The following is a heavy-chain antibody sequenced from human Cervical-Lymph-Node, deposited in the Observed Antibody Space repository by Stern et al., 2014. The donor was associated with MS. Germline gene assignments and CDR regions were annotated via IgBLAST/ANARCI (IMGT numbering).Heavy chain of an antibody. CDR1: GGTFSSYA. CDR2: IIPIFGTA. CDR3: ASNIVVVTAGAFDI. Sequence: QMQLVQSGAEVKKPGSSVKVSCKASGGTFSSYAISRVRQAPGQGLEWMGGIIPIFGTANYAQKFQGRVTITADESTSTAYMELSSLRSEDTAVYYCASNIVVVTAGAFDIWGQGTMVTVSS. J-gene: IGHJ3*02. D-gene: IGHD2-21*02. V-gene: IGHV1-69*01.